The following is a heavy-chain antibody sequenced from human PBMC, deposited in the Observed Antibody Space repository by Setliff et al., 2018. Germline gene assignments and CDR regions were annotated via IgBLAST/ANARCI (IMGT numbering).Heavy chain of an antibody. CDR1: GYTFNNYG. V-gene: IGHV1-18*01. CDR2: ISAYSGET. J-gene: IGHJ4*02. CDR3: ARGQTLRHFDWPTAFDY. Sequence: ASVKVSCKASGYTFNNYGIIWVRQAPGQGPEWMGWISAYSGETNYAQIFQGRVTMTTDTPTSTAYMELRSLTSDDTAVYYCARGQTLRHFDWPTAFDYWGRGTLVTVS. D-gene: IGHD3-9*01.